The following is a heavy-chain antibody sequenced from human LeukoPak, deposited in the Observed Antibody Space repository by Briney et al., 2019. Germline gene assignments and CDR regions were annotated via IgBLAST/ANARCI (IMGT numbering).Heavy chain of an antibody. CDR3: ARGREAWFYYYHYYMDV. Sequence: ASVKVSCKASGYTFTSYDINWVRQATGQGLEWMGWMNPNSGNTGYAQKFQGRVTITRNTSISTAYMELSSLRSEDTAVYYCARGREAWFYYYHYYMDVWGKGTTVTVSS. V-gene: IGHV1-8*03. CDR1: GYTFTSYD. CDR2: MNPNSGNT. D-gene: IGHD3-10*01. J-gene: IGHJ6*03.